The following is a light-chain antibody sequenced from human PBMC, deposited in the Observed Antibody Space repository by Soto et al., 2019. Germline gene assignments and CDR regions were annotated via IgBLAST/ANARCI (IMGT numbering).Light chain of an antibody. CDR2: DGY. CDR1: QTFRNL. J-gene: IGKJ5*01. CDR3: QQRNMWPIT. Sequence: EIVLTQSPVTLSLSPGERATRSCMASQTFRNLLAWYQQKPGQPPRLLIYDGYYRATDTPPRFSGSGSGTDFTLTISSLEPEDSAVYYCQQRNMWPITFGQGTRLEI. V-gene: IGKV3-11*01.